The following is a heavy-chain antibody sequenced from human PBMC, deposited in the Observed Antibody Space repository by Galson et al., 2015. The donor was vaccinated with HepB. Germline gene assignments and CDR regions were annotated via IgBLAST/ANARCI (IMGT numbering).Heavy chain of an antibody. J-gene: IGHJ3*02. CDR2: LNTNSGAT. D-gene: IGHD2/OR15-2a*01. V-gene: IGHV1-2*02. CDR3: ARGQEYFAFDI. CDR1: GYTLTAYY. Sequence: SVKVSCKASGYTLTAYYIHWVRQAPGQGLEWMGWLNTNSGATNYAQNFQGRVSMTRDTSINTAYMELSSLIADDTALYYCARGQEYFAFDIWGQGTMVTVSS.